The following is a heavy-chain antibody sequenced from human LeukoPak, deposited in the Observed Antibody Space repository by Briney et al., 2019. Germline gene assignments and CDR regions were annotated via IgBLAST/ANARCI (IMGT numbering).Heavy chain of an antibody. CDR2: IYSGGST. CDR1: GFTVSSNY. J-gene: IGHJ4*02. V-gene: IGHV3-66*01. CDR3: ARDTLAGTTFYNY. D-gene: IGHD1-7*01. Sequence: PGGSLRLSCAASGFTVSSNYMSWVRQAPGKGLEWVSVIYSGGSTYYADSVKGRFTISRDNSKNTLYLQMNSLRAEDTAVYYCARDTLAGTTFYNYWGQGTLVTVSS.